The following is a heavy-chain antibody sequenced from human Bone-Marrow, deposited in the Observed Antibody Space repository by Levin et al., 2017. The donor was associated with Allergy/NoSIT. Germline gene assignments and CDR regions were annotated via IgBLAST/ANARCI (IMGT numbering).Heavy chain of an antibody. D-gene: IGHD2-2*01. CDR3: AKSPPPPAFPLRQIRRPLPVGYFDY. CDR2: ISGSGGST. CDR1: GFTFSSYA. J-gene: IGHJ4*02. Sequence: GESLKISCAASGFTFSSYAMSWVRQAPGKGLEWVSAISGSGGSTYYADSVKGRFTISRDNSKNTLYLQMNSLRAEDTAVYYCAKSPPPPAFPLRQIRRPLPVGYFDYWGQGTLVTVSS. V-gene: IGHV3-23*01.